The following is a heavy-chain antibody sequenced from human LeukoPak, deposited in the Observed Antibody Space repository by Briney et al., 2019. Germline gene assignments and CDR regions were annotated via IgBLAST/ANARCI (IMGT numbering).Heavy chain of an antibody. CDR1: GGTFSSYA. V-gene: IGHV1-69*04. Sequence: ASVKVSCKASGGTFSSYAIIWVRQAPGQGLEWMGRIIPILGIANYAQKFQGRVTITADKSTSTAYMELSSLRSEDTAVYYCARSDSGYDFSGYWGQGTLVTVSS. J-gene: IGHJ4*02. CDR3: ARSDSGYDFSGY. CDR2: IIPILGIA. D-gene: IGHD5-12*01.